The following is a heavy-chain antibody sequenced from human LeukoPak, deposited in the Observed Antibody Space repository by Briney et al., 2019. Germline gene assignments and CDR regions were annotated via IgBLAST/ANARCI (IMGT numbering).Heavy chain of an antibody. Sequence: ASVEVSCKASGYTFTSYGISWVRQAPGQGLEWMGWISAYNGNTNYAQKLQGRVTMTTDTSTSTAYMELRSLRSDDTAVYYCAREGAIAVAGQPFDYWGQGTLVTVAS. CDR2: ISAYNGNT. CDR1: GYTFTSYG. D-gene: IGHD6-19*01. J-gene: IGHJ4*02. CDR3: AREGAIAVAGQPFDY. V-gene: IGHV1-18*01.